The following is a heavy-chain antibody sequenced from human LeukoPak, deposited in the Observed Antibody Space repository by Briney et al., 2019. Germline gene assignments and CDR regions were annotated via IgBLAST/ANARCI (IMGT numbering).Heavy chain of an antibody. D-gene: IGHD2-15*01. Sequence: GGSLRLSCAASGFTFSSYSMNWVRQAPGKGLEWVSSISSSSSYIYYADSVKGRFPLTRENDKNSLYLQIKSRRAEDTAGYYCAGGVASFDYWGQGTLVAVSS. CDR3: AGGVASFDY. CDR1: GFTFSSYS. CDR2: ISSSSSYI. J-gene: IGHJ4*02. V-gene: IGHV3-21*01.